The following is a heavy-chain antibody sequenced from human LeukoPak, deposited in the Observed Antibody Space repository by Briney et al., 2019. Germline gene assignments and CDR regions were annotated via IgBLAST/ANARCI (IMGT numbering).Heavy chain of an antibody. Sequence: GASVRVSCKASGYTFTSYGISWVRQAPGQGLEWMGWISAYNGNTNYAQKLQGRVTMTTDTSTSTAYMELRSLRSDDTAVFYCARVHPLGLERLDIWGQGTMVTVSS. CDR2: ISAYNGNT. CDR3: ARVHPLGLERLDI. D-gene: IGHD1-1*01. J-gene: IGHJ3*02. V-gene: IGHV1-18*01. CDR1: GYTFTSYG.